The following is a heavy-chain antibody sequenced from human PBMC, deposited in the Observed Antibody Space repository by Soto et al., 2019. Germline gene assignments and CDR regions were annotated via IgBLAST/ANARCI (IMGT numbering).Heavy chain of an antibody. CDR3: ARELVVVAATPRGYYYYGMDV. CDR1: GGSISSYY. CDR2: IYYSGST. V-gene: IGHV4-59*01. J-gene: IGHJ6*02. Sequence: QVQLQESGPGLVKPSETLSLTCTVSGGSISSYYWSWIRQPPGKGLEWMGYIYYSGSTNYNPSLKSRVTIPVDTAKNQFSLKLSSVTAADTAVYYCARELVVVAATPRGYYYYGMDVWGQGTTVTVSS. D-gene: IGHD2-15*01.